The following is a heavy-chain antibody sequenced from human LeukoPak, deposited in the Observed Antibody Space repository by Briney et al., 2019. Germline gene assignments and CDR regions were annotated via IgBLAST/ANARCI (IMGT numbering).Heavy chain of an antibody. V-gene: IGHV4-59*07. J-gene: IGHJ3*02. D-gene: IGHD3-16*01. Sequence: PSDTLSLTCTVSGGPISIYFWSWIRQPPGKGLEWIGYVYCSGSTNYYPSLKSRVTISVDTSKKQFSLKLSSATAADTAVYYCARVLDLSKRGLDAFDIWGQGTMVTVSS. CDR3: ARVLDLSKRGLDAFDI. CDR1: GGPISIYF. CDR2: VYCSGST.